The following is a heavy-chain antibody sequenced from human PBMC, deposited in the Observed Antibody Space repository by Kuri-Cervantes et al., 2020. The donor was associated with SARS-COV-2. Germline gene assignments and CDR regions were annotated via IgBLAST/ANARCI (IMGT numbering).Heavy chain of an antibody. Sequence: VKVSCKASGYTFTSYDINWVRQATGQGLEWMGWMNPNSGNTGYAQKLQGRVTMTTDTSTSTAYMELRSLRSDDTAVYYCARDGGMAAAGQYYYYGMDVWGQGTMVTVSS. D-gene: IGHD6-13*01. V-gene: IGHV1-8*01. CDR2: MNPNSGNT. J-gene: IGHJ6*02. CDR3: ARDGGMAAAGQYYYYGMDV. CDR1: GYTFTSYD.